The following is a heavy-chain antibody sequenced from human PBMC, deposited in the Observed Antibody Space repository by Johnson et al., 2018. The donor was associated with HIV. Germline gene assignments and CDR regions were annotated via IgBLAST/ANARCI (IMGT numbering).Heavy chain of an antibody. CDR3: ATLGGTVTTRAIAQPHDAFDI. V-gene: IGHV3-66*01. D-gene: IGHD4-17*01. CDR1: GFTVSCNY. CDR2: TWNSGTK. J-gene: IGHJ3*02. Sequence: VQLVESGRGLVQRGGSLRLSCAASGFTVSCNYMSWVRQAPGKGLEWVSTITWNSGTKGYADSVKGRFTISRDNAKNTLYLQMNSLRAEDTAVYYCATLGGTVTTRAIAQPHDAFDIWGQGTMVTVSS.